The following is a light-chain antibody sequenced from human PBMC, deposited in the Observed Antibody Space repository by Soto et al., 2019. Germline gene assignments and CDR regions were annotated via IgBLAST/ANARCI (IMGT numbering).Light chain of an antibody. CDR3: SSYTTDNTHV. CDR2: EIF. J-gene: IGLJ2*01. CDR1: SHDIGGYDF. Sequence: QSALTQPASVSGSPGQSITISCTGTSHDIGGYDFVSWYQQHPGKAPKLMIFEIFNRPSGISNRFSGSKSGNTASLTISGLQAEDEAYYYCSSYTTDNTHVFGGGTKLTVL. V-gene: IGLV2-14*01.